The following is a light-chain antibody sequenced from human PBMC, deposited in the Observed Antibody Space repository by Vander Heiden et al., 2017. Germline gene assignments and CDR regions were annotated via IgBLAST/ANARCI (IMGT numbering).Light chain of an antibody. CDR1: SSDVGSYNR. Sequence: QSALTQPPSVSGSPGPPVPISCTGTSSDVGSYNRVSWYQQPPGTAPKLMIYEVNNRPSGVPDRFSGSKSGNTASLTISGLQAEDEADYYCSSYTTSSTYVFGTGTRVTVL. CDR3: SSYTTSSTYV. CDR2: EVN. V-gene: IGLV2-18*02. J-gene: IGLJ1*01.